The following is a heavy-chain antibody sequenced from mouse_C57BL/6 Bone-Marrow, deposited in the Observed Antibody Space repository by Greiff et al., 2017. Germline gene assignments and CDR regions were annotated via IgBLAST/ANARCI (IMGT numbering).Heavy chain of an antibody. V-gene: IGHV1-82*01. CDR2: IYPGDGDT. CDR1: GYAFSSSW. J-gene: IGHJ3*01. Sequence: QVQLKESGPELVKPGASVKISCKASGYAFSSSWMNWVKQRPGKGLEWIGRIYPGDGDTNYNGKFKGKATLTADKSSSTAYMQLSSLTSEDSAVXFCARWLLRAYWGQGTLVTVSA. D-gene: IGHD2-3*01. CDR3: ARWLLRAY.